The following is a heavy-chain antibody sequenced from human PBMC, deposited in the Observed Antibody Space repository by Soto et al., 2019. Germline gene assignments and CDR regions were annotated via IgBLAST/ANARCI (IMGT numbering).Heavy chain of an antibody. Sequence: QVQLVQSGAEVKKPGSSVKFSCKASGGTFSSYAISWVRQAPGQGLEWRGGIIPIFGTANYAQKFQGRVTITAKKSTSTTDMGMSSMRPESRAVYDGVGGGYQLLVYYFDYWGQGTMVTVSS. CDR2: IIPIFGTA. CDR1: GGTFSSYA. CDR3: VGGGYQLLVYYFDY. D-gene: IGHD2-2*01. V-gene: IGHV1-69*06. J-gene: IGHJ4*02.